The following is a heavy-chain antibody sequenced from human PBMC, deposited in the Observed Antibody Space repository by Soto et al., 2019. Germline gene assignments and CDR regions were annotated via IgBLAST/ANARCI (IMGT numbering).Heavy chain of an antibody. CDR3: ARGISTTEMDV. CDR1: GGSMNSYY. V-gene: IGHV4-59*01. Sequence: QVQLQESGPGLVKPSETLSLTCTVSGGSMNSYYLSWIRQPPGKGLEWIGYIYYSGYTNYNPSLKSLVTISVDTSKNQFSRKLSSVTAADTAVYYCARGISTTEMDVLGQWTTVTVSS. CDR2: IYYSGYT. D-gene: IGHD1-1*01. J-gene: IGHJ6*02.